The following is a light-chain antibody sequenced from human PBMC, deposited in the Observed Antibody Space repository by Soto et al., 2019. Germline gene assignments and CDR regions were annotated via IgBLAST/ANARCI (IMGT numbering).Light chain of an antibody. CDR2: DVT. CDR1: SRDVGAYNF. J-gene: IGLJ1*01. CDR3: KSYTTSVTYV. V-gene: IGLV2-14*01. Sequence: QSALTQPASVSGSPGQSITISCTGTSRDVGAYNFVSWYQHHPGKAPKLMIYDVTNRPSGVSSRFSGSKSGNTASLTISGLQAEDEADYYCKSYTTSVTYVFGPGTKVTVL.